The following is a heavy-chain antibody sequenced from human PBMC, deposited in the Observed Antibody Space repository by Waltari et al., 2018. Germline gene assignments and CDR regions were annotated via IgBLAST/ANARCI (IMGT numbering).Heavy chain of an antibody. J-gene: IGHJ5*02. V-gene: IGHV4-39*07. CDR3: ARDSYDFWSAPAGGFDP. D-gene: IGHD3-3*01. Sequence: QLQLQESGPGLVKPSETLSLTYTVSGGSISGSSYYWGWIRQPPGKGLEWIGSIYYSGSTYYNPSLKSRVTISVDTSKNQFSLKLSSVTAADTAVYYCARDSYDFWSAPAGGFDPWGQGTLVTVSS. CDR1: GGSISGSSYY. CDR2: IYYSGST.